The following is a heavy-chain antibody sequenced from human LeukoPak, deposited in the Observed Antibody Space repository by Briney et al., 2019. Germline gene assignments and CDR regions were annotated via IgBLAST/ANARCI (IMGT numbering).Heavy chain of an antibody. D-gene: IGHD3-10*01. CDR2: IQQHGSET. CDR1: GFTFSNYW. J-gene: IGHJ5*02. Sequence: GGSLRLSCEGSGFTFSNYWMSWVRQAPGKGLEWVANIQQHGSETYYGDSVKGRFTISRDNAKNSLYLQMNSLRAEDTAVYYCAKDRSITMVREYGGWFDPWGQGTLVTVSS. V-gene: IGHV3-7*01. CDR3: AKDRSITMVREYGGWFDP.